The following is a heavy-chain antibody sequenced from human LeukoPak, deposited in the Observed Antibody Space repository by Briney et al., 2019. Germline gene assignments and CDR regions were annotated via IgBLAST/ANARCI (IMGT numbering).Heavy chain of an antibody. CDR1: EFTFSSYE. Sequence: GGSLRLSCAASEFTFSSYEMNWVRQAPGKGLEWISYITSSGSTTYYADSVKGRFTISRDNAKNSLYLQMNSLRVEDTALYYCARGRERSGWYRDWFDPWGQGTLVTVFS. D-gene: IGHD6-19*01. J-gene: IGHJ5*02. V-gene: IGHV3-48*03. CDR3: ARGRERSGWYRDWFDP. CDR2: ITSSGSTT.